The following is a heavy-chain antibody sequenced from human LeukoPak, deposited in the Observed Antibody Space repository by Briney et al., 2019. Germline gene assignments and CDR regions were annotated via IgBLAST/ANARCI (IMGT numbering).Heavy chain of an antibody. D-gene: IGHD1-1*01. CDR1: GFSVSTNY. J-gene: IGHJ4*02. CDR3: LRDSGARWDS. CDR2: IFSSGNT. Sequence: GGSLRRSCAGSGFSVSTNYMRWVRQGPEKGLERVSIIFSSGNTYYAHSVEGRFTISRDNSKNTLYLQMNNLRPEDTSVYSCLRDSGARWDSWGQGTLVTVSS. V-gene: IGHV3-66*03.